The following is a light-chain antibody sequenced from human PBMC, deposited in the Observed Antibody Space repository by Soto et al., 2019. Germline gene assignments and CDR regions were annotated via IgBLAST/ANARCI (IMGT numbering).Light chain of an antibody. J-gene: IGKJ4*01. CDR3: QQYDNRFT. Sequence: DIQMTQSPSSLSASVGDRVTITCQASQDIRNYLNWYQQKPGKAPKLLIYDAADVETGVPSRFSGSGSGTDFTFTISSLQPEDVATYYCQQYDNRFTFGGGTKVDIK. CDR1: QDIRNY. CDR2: DAA. V-gene: IGKV1-33*01.